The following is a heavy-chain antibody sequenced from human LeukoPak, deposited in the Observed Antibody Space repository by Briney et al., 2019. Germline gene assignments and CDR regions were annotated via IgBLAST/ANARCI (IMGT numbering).Heavy chain of an antibody. V-gene: IGHV4-31*03. CDR2: IYNGGST. D-gene: IGHD4-17*01. CDR1: GGSTSSGGYY. CDR3: ATNYGVYAFDY. Sequence: PSETLSLTCTVSGGSTSSGGYYWTWIRQHPGKGLEWIGYIYNGGSTYYSPSLKSRVSISVDTSRNQFSLKLTSATAADTAVYYCATNYGVYAFDYWGQGTQVTVSS. J-gene: IGHJ4*02.